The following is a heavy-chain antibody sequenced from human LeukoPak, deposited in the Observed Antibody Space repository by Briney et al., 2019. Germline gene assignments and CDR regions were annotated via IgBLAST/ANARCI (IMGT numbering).Heavy chain of an antibody. D-gene: IGHD3-10*01. CDR3: ARIRMVRGVIIKSYYYYGMDV. V-gene: IGHV1-18*01. Sequence: ASVKVSCKASGYTFTSYGISWVRQAPGQGLEWMGWISAYNGNTNYAQKLQGRVTMTTDTSTSTAYMELRSLRSDDTAVYYCARIRMVRGVIIKSYYYYGMDVWGQGTTVTVSS. CDR2: ISAYNGNT. CDR1: GYTFTSYG. J-gene: IGHJ6*02.